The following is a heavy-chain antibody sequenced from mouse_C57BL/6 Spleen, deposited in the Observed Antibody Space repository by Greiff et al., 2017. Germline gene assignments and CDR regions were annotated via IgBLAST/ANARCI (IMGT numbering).Heavy chain of an antibody. D-gene: IGHD2-4*01. CDR2: IWSGGST. Sequence: QVQLQQSGPGLVQPSQSLSITCTVSGFSLTSYGVHWVRQSPGKGLEWLGVIWSGGSTDYNAAFISRLSISKDNSKSQVFFKMNSLQSDDTAIYYCANYDYDEGYYAMDYWGQGTSVTVSS. CDR3: ANYDYDEGYYAMDY. V-gene: IGHV2-2*01. CDR1: GFSLTSYG. J-gene: IGHJ4*01.